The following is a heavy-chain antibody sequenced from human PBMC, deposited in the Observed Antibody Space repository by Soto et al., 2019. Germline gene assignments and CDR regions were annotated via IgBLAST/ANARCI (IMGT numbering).Heavy chain of an antibody. CDR3: AAYSHKGY. CDR2: IYSGGST. CDR1: GFTVSNNY. Sequence: EEQLVESGGDLVQPGGSLRLSCAASGFTVSNNYMSWVRQAPGKGLEWVSLIYSGGSTYYADSVKGRFTISRDSSKNKLYLQMNSLRAEDTAMYYCAAYSHKGYWGQGTLDTVSS. J-gene: IGHJ4*02. D-gene: IGHD3-16*01. V-gene: IGHV3-66*01.